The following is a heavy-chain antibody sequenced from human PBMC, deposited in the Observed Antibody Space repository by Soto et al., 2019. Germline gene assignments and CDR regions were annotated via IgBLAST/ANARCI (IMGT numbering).Heavy chain of an antibody. CDR3: ARDCRGGSCYPGMDV. D-gene: IGHD2-15*01. CDR1: GVHFNSYG. Sequence: GGSLRLPSGAAGVHFNSYGSNWVRHSTGKRLEWLSSISSSGYIFSTDSVTGRFTISRDNAKNSVYLQIRSLRAEDTAVYFCARDCRGGSCYPGMDVPGQRPTVTVSS. CDR2: ISSSGYI. V-gene: IGHV3-21*01. J-gene: IGHJ6*02.